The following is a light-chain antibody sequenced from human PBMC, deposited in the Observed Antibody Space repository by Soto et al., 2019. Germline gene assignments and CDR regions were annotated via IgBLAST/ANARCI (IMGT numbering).Light chain of an antibody. J-gene: IGLJ3*02. CDR2: EVS. Sequence: QSALTQPASVSGSPGQSITFSCTGTSNDIGGYNYVSWFQHHPDKAPKLIMYEVSDRPSGVSNRFSGSKSGNTASLTISGLQPEYEAEYYCSSYTTNHTRVFGGGTKLTVL. CDR1: SNDIGGYNY. V-gene: IGLV2-14*01. CDR3: SSYTTNHTRV.